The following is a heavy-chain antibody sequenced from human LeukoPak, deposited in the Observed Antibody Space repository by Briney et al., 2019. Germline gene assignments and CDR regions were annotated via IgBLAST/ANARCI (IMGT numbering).Heavy chain of an antibody. V-gene: IGHV3-73*01. CDR2: IRSTANGYAT. J-gene: IGHJ6*03. D-gene: IGHD4-17*01. CDR3: ARGDNYGDSLNYYYFYMDL. CDR1: GFTFSGSA. Sequence: PGGSLRLSCAASGFTFSGSALHWVRQASGKGLEWVGRIRSTANGYATAYAASVKGRFTISRDDSKNTAYLQMDSLKTEDTAVYYCARGDNYGDSLNYYYFYMDLWGKGTTVTVSS.